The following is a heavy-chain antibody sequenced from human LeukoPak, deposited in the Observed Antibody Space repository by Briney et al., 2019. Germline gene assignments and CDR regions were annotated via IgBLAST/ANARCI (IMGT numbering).Heavy chain of an antibody. Sequence: PSETLSLTCAVYGGSFSGYYWSWIRQPPGKGLEWIGEINHSGSTNYNPSLKSRVTISVDTSKNHFSLKLSSVTAADTAVYYCARAKAARRLTIFGVVTGAHFDYWGQGTLVTVSS. V-gene: IGHV4-34*01. J-gene: IGHJ4*02. CDR2: INHSGST. D-gene: IGHD3-3*01. CDR3: ARAKAARRLTIFGVVTGAHFDY. CDR1: GGSFSGYY.